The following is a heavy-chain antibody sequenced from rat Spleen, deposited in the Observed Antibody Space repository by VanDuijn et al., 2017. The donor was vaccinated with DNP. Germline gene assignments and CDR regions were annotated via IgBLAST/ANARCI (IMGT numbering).Heavy chain of an antibody. CDR3: ARPMDYYSGGFAY. Sequence: EVQLVESGGGLVQPGRSLKLSCAASGFTFSDYYMAWVRQAPTKGLEWVAYISYDGGSTYNGDSVKGRFTISRDNAKTTLSLQMNSLRSEDMATYYCARPMDYYSGGFAYWGQGTLVTVSS. D-gene: IGHD1-1*01. J-gene: IGHJ3*01. CDR1: GFTFSDYY. CDR2: ISYDGGST. V-gene: IGHV5-22*01.